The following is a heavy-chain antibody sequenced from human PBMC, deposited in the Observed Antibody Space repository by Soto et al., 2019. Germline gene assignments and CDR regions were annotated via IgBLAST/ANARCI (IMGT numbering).Heavy chain of an antibody. CDR1: GGSISSSSYY. D-gene: IGHD1-26*01. CDR3: ARYYLEMAYYFDY. J-gene: IGHJ4*02. CDR2: IYYSGST. Sequence: SETLSLTCTVSGGSISSSSYYWGWIRQPPGKGLEWIGYIYYSGSTSYNPSLKSRVTISVDTSKNQFSLKLSSVTAADTAVYYCARYYLEMAYYFDYWGQGTLVTVSS. V-gene: IGHV4-61*05.